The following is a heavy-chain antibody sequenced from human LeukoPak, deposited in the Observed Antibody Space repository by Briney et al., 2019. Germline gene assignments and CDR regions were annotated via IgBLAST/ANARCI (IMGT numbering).Heavy chain of an antibody. D-gene: IGHD3-22*01. Sequence: SETLSLTCTVSVGSISIYYWRWIRQPPGKGVEWIGSFYNGNTYYNPSLKSRVTIPVDTSKNQFSLKLNSVTAADTAVYFCGRLDDYDYSARWGQGILVTVPS. CDR1: VGSISIYY. J-gene: IGHJ4*02. CDR3: GRLDDYDYSAR. V-gene: IGHV4-59*05. CDR2: FYNGNT.